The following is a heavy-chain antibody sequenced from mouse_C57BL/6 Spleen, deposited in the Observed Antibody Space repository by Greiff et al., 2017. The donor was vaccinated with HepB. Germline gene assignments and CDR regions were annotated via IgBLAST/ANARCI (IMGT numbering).Heavy chain of an antibody. CDR3: ARYYGSSYVAWFAY. V-gene: IGHV1-80*01. J-gene: IGHJ3*01. CDR1: GYAFSSYW. Sequence: QVQLQQSGAELVKPGASVKISCKASGYAFSSYWMNWVKQRPGKGLEWIGLIYPGDGDTNYNGKFKGKATLTADKSSSTAYMQLSSLTSEDSAVYFCARYYGSSYVAWFAYWGQGTLGTVSA. CDR2: IYPGDGDT. D-gene: IGHD1-1*01.